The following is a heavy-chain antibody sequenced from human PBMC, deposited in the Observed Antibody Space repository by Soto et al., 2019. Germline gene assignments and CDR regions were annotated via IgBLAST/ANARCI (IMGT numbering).Heavy chain of an antibody. J-gene: IGHJ4*02. CDR1: GYTFTSYA. D-gene: IGHD6-19*01. CDR3: ARDRQWLVSGFDY. CDR2: INAGNGNT. Sequence: QVQLVQSGAEVKKPGASVKVSCKASGYTFTSYAMHWVRQAPGQRLEWMGWINAGNGNTKYSQKFQGRVTITRDTSASTAYMELSSLRSEDTAVYYCARDRQWLVSGFDYWGQGTLVTVSS. V-gene: IGHV1-3*01.